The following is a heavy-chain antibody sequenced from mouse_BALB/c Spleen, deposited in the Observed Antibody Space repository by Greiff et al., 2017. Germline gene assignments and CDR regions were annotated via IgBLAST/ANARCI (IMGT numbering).Heavy chain of an antibody. V-gene: IGHV5-6*01. CDR3: ARDYGSSRGGCYYAMDY. J-gene: IGHJ4*01. Sequence: EVKLQESGGDLVKPGGSLKLSCAASGFTFSSYGMSWVRQTPDKRLEWVATISSGGSYTYYPDSVKGRFTISRDNAKNTLYLQMSSLKSEDTAMYYCARDYGSSRGGCYYAMDYWGQGTSVTVSS. D-gene: IGHD1-1*01. CDR2: ISSGGSYT. CDR1: GFTFSSYG.